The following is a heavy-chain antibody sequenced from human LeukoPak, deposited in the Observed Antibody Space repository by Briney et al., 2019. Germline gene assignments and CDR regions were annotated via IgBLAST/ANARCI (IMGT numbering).Heavy chain of an antibody. CDR3: ARESRITGMFFDY. CDR2: INPSGGST. V-gene: IGHV1-46*01. CDR1: GYTFTSYY. D-gene: IGHD1-20*01. Sequence: ASVKVSCTASGYTFTSYYMHWVRQAPGQGLEWMGIINPSGGSTSYAQKFQGRVTMTRDMSTSTVYMELSSLRSEDTAVYYCARESRITGMFFDYWGQGTLVTVSS. J-gene: IGHJ4*02.